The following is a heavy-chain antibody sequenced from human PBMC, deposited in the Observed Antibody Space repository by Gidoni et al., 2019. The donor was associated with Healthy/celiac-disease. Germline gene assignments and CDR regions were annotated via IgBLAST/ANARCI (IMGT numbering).Heavy chain of an antibody. CDR2: ISWNSGSI. V-gene: IGHV3-9*01. Sequence: EVQLVASGGGLVQPGRSLRLSCAASGFTFDDYAMHWVRQAPGKGLEWVSGISWNSGSIGYADSVKGRFTISRDNAKNSLYLQMNSLRAEDTALYYCAKGSRVRGMDVWGQGTTVTVSS. D-gene: IGHD3-10*01. CDR3: AKGSRVRGMDV. CDR1: GFTFDDYA. J-gene: IGHJ6*02.